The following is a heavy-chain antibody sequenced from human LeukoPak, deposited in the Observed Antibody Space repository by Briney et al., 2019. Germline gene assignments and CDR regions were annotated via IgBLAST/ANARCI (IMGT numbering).Heavy chain of an antibody. D-gene: IGHD5-24*01. CDR1: GGSVSSGSYY. J-gene: IGHJ4*02. CDR2: IYYSGST. CDR3: ARDSVTREMATRYDY. Sequence: SETLSLTCTVSGGSVSSGSYYWSWIRQPSGRGLEWIGYIYYSGSTNYNPSLKSRVTISVDTSKNQFSLKLSSVTAADTAVYYCARDSVTREMATRYDYWGQGTLVTVSS. V-gene: IGHV4-61*01.